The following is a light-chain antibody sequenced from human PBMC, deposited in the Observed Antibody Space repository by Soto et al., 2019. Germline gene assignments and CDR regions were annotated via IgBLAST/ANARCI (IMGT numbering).Light chain of an antibody. CDR1: QSVSNN. CDR2: GAS. V-gene: IGKV3D-15*01. Sequence: EIVMTQSPATLSVSPGERATLSCRASQSVSNNLAWYQQKPGQAPRLLIYGASTRATGIPARLSGSGSGTEFTLTISSLQSEDFAVYYCQQYNNWPPLTFGGGTKVEIK. J-gene: IGKJ4*01. CDR3: QQYNNWPPLT.